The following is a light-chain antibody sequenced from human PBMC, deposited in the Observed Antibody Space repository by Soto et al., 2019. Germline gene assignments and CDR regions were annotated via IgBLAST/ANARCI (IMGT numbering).Light chain of an antibody. CDR2: DVS. CDR3: SSYTISSTLEV. CDR1: SSDVGGYNY. Sequence: QSALTQPASVSGSPGQSITISCTGTSSDVGGYNYVSWYQQHTGKAPKLMIYDVSNRPSGVSNRFSGSKSVNTASLTISGLQAEDEADYYCSSYTISSTLEVLGTGTKLTVL. J-gene: IGLJ1*01. V-gene: IGLV2-14*01.